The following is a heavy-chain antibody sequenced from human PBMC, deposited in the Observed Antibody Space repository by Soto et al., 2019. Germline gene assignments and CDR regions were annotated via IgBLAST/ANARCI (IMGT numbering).Heavy chain of an antibody. CDR2: IYYSGST. CDR1: GGSISSGDYY. Sequence: QVQLQESGPGLVKPSQTLSLTCTVSGGSISSGDYYWRWIRQPPGKGLEWIGYIYYSGSTYYNPSLKSRVTIPVDTSKNHFTLKLSSVTAADTAMYYCARDPRVLARGYFQHWGQGTLVTVSS. J-gene: IGHJ1*01. D-gene: IGHD2-8*01. CDR3: ARDPRVLARGYFQH. V-gene: IGHV4-30-4*01.